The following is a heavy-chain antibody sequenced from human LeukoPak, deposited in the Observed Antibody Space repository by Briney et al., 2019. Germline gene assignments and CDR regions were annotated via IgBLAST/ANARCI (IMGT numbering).Heavy chain of an antibody. CDR1: GYTFTSYR. CDR2: ISAYNGNT. Sequence: ASVKVSCKASGYTFTSYRISWVRQAPGQGLEWMGWISAYNGNTNYAQKLQGRVTMTTDTSTSTAYMELRSLRSDDTAVYYCARGAGTFSTEGYYYYYYGMDVWGQGTRSPSP. V-gene: IGHV1-18*01. J-gene: IGHJ6*02. D-gene: IGHD1-7*01. CDR3: ARGAGTFSTEGYYYYYYGMDV.